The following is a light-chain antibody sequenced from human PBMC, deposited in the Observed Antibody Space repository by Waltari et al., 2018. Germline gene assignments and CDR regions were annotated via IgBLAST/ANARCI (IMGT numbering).Light chain of an antibody. CDR2: GAS. CDR3: QQYGSSPRT. CDR1: QSVSSSY. V-gene: IGKV3-20*01. J-gene: IGKJ2*01. Sequence: DIVLTQSPGTLSLSPGERATLSCRASQSVSSSYLAWYQQKPGQAPRLRIYGASSRATGIPDRFSGSGSGTDFTLTISRLEPEDFAVYYCQQYGSSPRTFGQGTKLEIK.